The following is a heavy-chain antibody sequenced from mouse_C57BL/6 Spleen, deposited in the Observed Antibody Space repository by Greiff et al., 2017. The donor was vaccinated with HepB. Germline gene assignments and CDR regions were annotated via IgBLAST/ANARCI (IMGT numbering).Heavy chain of an antibody. CDR3: ARHAKRAYYSNYDYAMDY. Sequence: VKLMESGAELVKPGASVKLSCKASGYTFTEYTIHWVKQRSGQGLEWIGWFYPGSGSIKYNEKFKDKATLTADKSSSTVYMELSRLTSEDSAVYFCARHAKRAYYSNYDYAMDYWGQGTSVTVSS. CDR1: GYTFTEYT. D-gene: IGHD2-5*01. V-gene: IGHV1-62-2*01. CDR2: FYPGSGSI. J-gene: IGHJ4*01.